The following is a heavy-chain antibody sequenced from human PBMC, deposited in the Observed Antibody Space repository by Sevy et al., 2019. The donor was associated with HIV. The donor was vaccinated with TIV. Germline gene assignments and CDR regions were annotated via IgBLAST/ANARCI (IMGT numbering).Heavy chain of an antibody. V-gene: IGHV3-30*18. CDR2: ISYDGSNK. CDR3: AKDGGSGSPPHPIDY. J-gene: IGHJ4*02. Sequence: GGSLRLSCAASGFTFSSYGMHWVRQAPGKGLEWVAVISYDGSNKYYADSVKGRFTISRDNSKNKLYLQMNSLRAEDTAVYYCAKDGGSGSPPHPIDYRGQGTLVTVSS. D-gene: IGHD3-10*01. CDR1: GFTFSSYG.